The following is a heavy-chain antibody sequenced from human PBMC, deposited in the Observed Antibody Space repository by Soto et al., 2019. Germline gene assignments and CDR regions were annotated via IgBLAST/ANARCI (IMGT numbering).Heavy chain of an antibody. V-gene: IGHV3-30*03. J-gene: IGHJ4*02. CDR2: ISYDGSDK. Sequence: PGGSLRLSCAASGFSFSKYAIHWVRQAPGKGLEWVAVISYDGSDKYYADSVRGRFTLSRDNSKNTVFLQNDRLRPQNAAVYYYETNEDFGHFDSRCQGPLV. CDR1: GFSFSKYA. CDR3: ETNEDFGHFDS. D-gene: IGHD3-16*01.